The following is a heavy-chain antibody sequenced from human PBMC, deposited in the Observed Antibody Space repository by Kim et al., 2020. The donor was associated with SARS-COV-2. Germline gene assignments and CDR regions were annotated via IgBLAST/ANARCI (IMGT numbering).Heavy chain of an antibody. CDR1: GGSFSGYY. CDR2: INHSGST. V-gene: IGHV4-34*01. Sequence: SETLSLTCAVYGGSFSGYYWSWIRQPPGKGLEWIGEINHSGSTNYNPSLKSRVTISVDTSKNQFSLKLSSVTAADTAVYYCARGGRGSYYLGYWGQGTLVTVSS. D-gene: IGHD1-26*01. J-gene: IGHJ4*02. CDR3: ARGGRGSYYLGY.